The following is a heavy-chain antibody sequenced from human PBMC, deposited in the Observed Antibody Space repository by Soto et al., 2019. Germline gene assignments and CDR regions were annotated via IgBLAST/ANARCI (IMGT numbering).Heavy chain of an antibody. CDR2: ISYSGTT. CDR1: GNSIATGAYY. Sequence: SETLSLTCTVSGNSIATGAYYWSWIRQHPGKGLEWIGYISYSGTTYYNPSLKSRFTILVDTSKNQFSLILTAGTAADTAVYYCARVGRSTTTLGAFDIWGPGTQVTVSS. CDR3: ARVGRSTTTLGAFDI. V-gene: IGHV4-31*03. D-gene: IGHD2-2*01. J-gene: IGHJ3*02.